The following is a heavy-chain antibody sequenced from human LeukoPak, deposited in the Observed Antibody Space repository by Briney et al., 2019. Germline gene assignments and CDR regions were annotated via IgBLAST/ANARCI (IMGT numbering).Heavy chain of an antibody. D-gene: IGHD6-19*01. J-gene: IGHJ4*02. CDR2: INPNTGAT. V-gene: IGHV1-2*02. Sequence: GASVKLSCTPSGYTFTGYYLHWVRQPPGQGLELKGWINPNTGATINPEKVPGRVPITRDTSTDTAYMKMRSLRSDDAAVYYCARDRVGSGWPRPWYFEFWGQGTLITVSS. CDR3: ARDRVGSGWPRPWYFEF. CDR1: GYTFTGYY.